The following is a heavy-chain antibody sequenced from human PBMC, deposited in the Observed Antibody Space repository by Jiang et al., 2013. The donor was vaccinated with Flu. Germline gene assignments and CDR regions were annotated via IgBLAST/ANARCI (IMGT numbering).Heavy chain of an antibody. D-gene: IGHD3-9*01. CDR3: ARHKPGHIVDMLGWFDP. J-gene: IGHJ5*02. Sequence: GNPTYAQGFTGRFVFSLDTSVSTAYLQISSLKAEDTAVYYCARHKPGHIVDMLGWFDPWGQGTLVTVSS. V-gene: IGHV7-4-1*02. CDR2: GNP.